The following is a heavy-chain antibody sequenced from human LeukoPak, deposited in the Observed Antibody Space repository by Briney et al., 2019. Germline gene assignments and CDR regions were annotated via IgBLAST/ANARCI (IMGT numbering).Heavy chain of an antibody. CDR3: AKRDWPYFFDY. D-gene: IGHD3/OR15-3a*01. CDR2: ITSNGAET. J-gene: IGHJ4*02. CDR1: GFWFFNYG. V-gene: IGHV3-23*01. Sequence: PGGSLRLSCAASGFWFFNYGMNWVRQAPGKGLEWVSVITSNGAETYYADSVKGRFTVFRDNSKNTLYLQMNSLRADDTAVYYCAKRDWPYFFDYWGQGTPVTVSS.